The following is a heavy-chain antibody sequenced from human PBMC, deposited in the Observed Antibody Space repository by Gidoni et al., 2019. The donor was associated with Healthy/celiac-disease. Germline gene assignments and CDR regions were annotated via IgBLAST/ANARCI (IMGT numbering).Heavy chain of an antibody. V-gene: IGHV3-53*01. CDR1: GFTVSSHY. Sequence: GESGGGLIQPGGSLRLSCAASGFTVSSHYMSWVRQAPGKGLEWVSVIYSGGSTYYADSVKGRFTISRDNSKNTLYLQMNSLRAEDTAVYYCARERVCGGDCYLYGMDVWGQGTTVTVSS. CDR3: ARERVCGGDCYLYGMDV. J-gene: IGHJ6*02. D-gene: IGHD2-21*01. CDR2: IYSGGST.